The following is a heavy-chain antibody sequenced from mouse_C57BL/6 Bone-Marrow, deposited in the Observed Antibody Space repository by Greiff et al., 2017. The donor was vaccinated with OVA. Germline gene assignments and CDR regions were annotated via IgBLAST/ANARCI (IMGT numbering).Heavy chain of an antibody. CDR1: GYTFTSYW. J-gene: IGHJ2*01. V-gene: IGHV1-64*01. CDR3: ARSADFSYFAF. CDR2: IHPNSGST. Sequence: QVQLQQPGAELVKPGASVKLSCKASGYTFTSYWMHWVKQRPGQGLEWIGMIHPNSGSTNYNEKFKSKATLTVDKSSSTAYMQLSSLTSDDSAFYYCARSADFSYFAFWGPGTTLTVSS. D-gene: IGHD2-4*01.